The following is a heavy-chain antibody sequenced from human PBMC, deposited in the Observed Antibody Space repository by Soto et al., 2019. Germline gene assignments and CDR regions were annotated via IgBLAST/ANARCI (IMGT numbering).Heavy chain of an antibody. V-gene: IGHV4-34*01. CDR3: ARHVGNFYDDSPAGHFDF. Sequence: SENLSPTCAVYGGSFSGYYWSWIRQPPLNVLEWIGEINHSGSTNYNPSLKSRVTISVDTSKNHFSLKLSSVTAADTAVYYFARHVGNFYDDSPAGHFDFWGQGILVTVSS. D-gene: IGHD3-22*01. J-gene: IGHJ4*02. CDR1: GGSFSGYY. CDR2: INHSGST.